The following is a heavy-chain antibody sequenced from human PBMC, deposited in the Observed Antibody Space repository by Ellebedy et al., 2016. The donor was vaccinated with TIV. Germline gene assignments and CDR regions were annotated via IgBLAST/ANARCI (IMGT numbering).Heavy chain of an antibody. CDR1: GGTFSSYA. CDR2: IIPIFGTA. Sequence: SVKVSXXASGGTFSSYAISWVRQAPGQGLEWMGGIIPIFGTANYAQKFQGRVTITADESTSTAYMELSSLRSEDTAVYYCAGGGSYYNPFDYWGQGTLVTVSS. CDR3: AGGGSYYNPFDY. D-gene: IGHD3-10*01. J-gene: IGHJ4*02. V-gene: IGHV1-69*13.